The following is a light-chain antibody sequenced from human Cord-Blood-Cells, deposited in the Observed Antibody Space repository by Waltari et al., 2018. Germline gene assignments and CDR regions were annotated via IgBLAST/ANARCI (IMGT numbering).Light chain of an antibody. Sequence: QSVLTQPPSASGTPGQRVTISCSGRSPNIGRNYVYWYQPLPGTAPKLLIYRNNQRPSGVPDRFSGSKSGTSASLAISGLRSEDEADYYCAAWDDSLSVWVFGGGTKLTVL. V-gene: IGLV1-47*01. J-gene: IGLJ3*02. CDR2: RNN. CDR3: AAWDDSLSVWV. CDR1: SPNIGRNY.